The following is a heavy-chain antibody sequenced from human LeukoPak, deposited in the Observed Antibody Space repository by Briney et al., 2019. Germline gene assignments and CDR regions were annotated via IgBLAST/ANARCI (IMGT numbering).Heavy chain of an antibody. Sequence: ASVKVSCKASGYTFTGYYMHWVRQAPGQGLEWMGWINPNSGGTNYAQKFQGRVTMTRDTSISTAYMELSRLRSDDTAVYYCATTSYYSGGSCYSEDYWGQGTLVTVSS. J-gene: IGHJ4*02. CDR3: ATTSYYSGGSCYSEDY. D-gene: IGHD2-15*01. CDR2: INPNSGGT. CDR1: GYTFTGYY. V-gene: IGHV1-2*02.